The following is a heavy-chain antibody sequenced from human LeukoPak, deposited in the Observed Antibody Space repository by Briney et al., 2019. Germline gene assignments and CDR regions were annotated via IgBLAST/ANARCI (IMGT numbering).Heavy chain of an antibody. J-gene: IGHJ4*02. CDR3: ARGEVAAALDY. V-gene: IGHV3-21*01. D-gene: IGHD2-15*01. CDR1: GFTFSSYS. CDR2: ISSSSSYI. Sequence: GGSLRLSCAASGFTFSSYSLNWVRQAPGKGLEWVSSISSSSSYIYYADSVKGRFTISRDNAKNSLYLQMNSLRAEDTAVYYCARGEVAAALDYWGQGTLVTVSS.